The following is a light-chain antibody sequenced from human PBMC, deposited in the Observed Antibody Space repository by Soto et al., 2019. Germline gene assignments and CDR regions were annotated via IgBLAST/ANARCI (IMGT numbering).Light chain of an antibody. Sequence: EIVMTQSPPTLSVSPRERATLSCGASQSVRSNLAWYQQKPGQAPRLLIYGASTRATGIPARFSGSGSGTEFTLTISSLQSEDFAVYYCKQYNNWPQAFGQGTKVAIK. J-gene: IGKJ1*01. CDR1: QSVRSN. CDR2: GAS. CDR3: KQYNNWPQA. V-gene: IGKV3-15*01.